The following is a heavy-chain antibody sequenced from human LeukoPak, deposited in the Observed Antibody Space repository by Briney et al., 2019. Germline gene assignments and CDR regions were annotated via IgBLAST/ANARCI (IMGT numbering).Heavy chain of an antibody. CDR3: ARAVHYSGTSDQYTGGWYYFDF. Sequence: SETLSLTCTVSGGSISSYYWSWIRQPPGKGLEWSGYIYYSGSTNSNPSLKSRATISVDMSRKHFFLYLSSVTAADTAVYYCARAVHYSGTSDQYTGGWYYFDFWGQGTLVTVSS. J-gene: IGHJ4*02. CDR2: IYYSGST. V-gene: IGHV4-59*01. CDR1: GGSISSYY. D-gene: IGHD3-10*01.